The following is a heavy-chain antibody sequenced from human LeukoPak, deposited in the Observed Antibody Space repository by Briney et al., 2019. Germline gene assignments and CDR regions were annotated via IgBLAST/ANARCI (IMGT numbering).Heavy chain of an antibody. D-gene: IGHD3-22*01. CDR2: IIPILGIA. V-gene: IGHV1-69*04. J-gene: IGHJ4*02. CDR3: ARGDYDSSGYSAY. CDR1: GGTFSSYA. Sequence: SVKVSCKASGGTFSSYAISWVRQAPGQGLEWMGRIIPILGIANYAQKFQGRVTITADKSTSTAYMELSSLRSEDTAVYYCARGDYDSSGYSAYWGQGTLVTVSS.